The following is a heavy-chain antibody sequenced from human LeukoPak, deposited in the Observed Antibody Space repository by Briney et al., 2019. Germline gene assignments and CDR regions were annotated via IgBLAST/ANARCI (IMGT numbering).Heavy chain of an antibody. V-gene: IGHV3-30*02. Sequence: PGGSLRLSCAASGFTFSSYGMHWVRQAPGKGLEWVAFIRYDGSNKYYADSVKGRFTISRDNSKKTLYLQMNSLRAEDTAVYYCAKGHVDIVATDYWGQGTLVTVSS. CDR1: GFTFSSYG. CDR2: IRYDGSNK. D-gene: IGHD5-12*01. J-gene: IGHJ4*02. CDR3: AKGHVDIVATDY.